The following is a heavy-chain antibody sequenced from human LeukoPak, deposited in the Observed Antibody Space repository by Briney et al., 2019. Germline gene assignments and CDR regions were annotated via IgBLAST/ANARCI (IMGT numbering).Heavy chain of an antibody. CDR2: ISAYNGNT. J-gene: IGHJ4*02. CDR3: ARGDPEYSSSWYVVY. V-gene: IGHV1-18*01. D-gene: IGHD6-13*01. CDR1: GYTFSNYG. Sequence: ASVKVPCKASGYTFSNYGISWVRQAPGQGLEWMGWISAYNGNTNYAQKLQGRVTMTTDTSTSTAYMELRSLRSDDTAVYYCARGDPEYSSSWYVVYWGQGTLVTVTS.